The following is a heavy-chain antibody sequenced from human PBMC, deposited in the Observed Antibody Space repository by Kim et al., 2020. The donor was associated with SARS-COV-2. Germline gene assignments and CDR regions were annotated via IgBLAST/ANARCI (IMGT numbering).Heavy chain of an antibody. CDR2: ISYDASNK. V-gene: IGHV3-33*05. J-gene: IGHJ5*02. CDR3: ARDSQLTQDNWFDP. D-gene: IGHD2-2*01. Sequence: GGSLRLSCAASGFTFSSYGMHWVRQAPGKGLEWVALISYDASNKYYADSVKGRFTISRDNSKNTLYLQMNSLRAEDTAVYYCARDSQLTQDNWFDPWGQG. CDR1: GFTFSSYG.